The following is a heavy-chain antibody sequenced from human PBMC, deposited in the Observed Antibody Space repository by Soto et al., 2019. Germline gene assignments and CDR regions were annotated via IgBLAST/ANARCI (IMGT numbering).Heavy chain of an antibody. Sequence: EVQLLESGGGLVQPGGSLRLSCAASGFTFSSYAMSWVRQAPGKGLEWVSAISGSGGSTYYADSVKGRFTISRDNSKNTLYLQMNSLRAEDTAVYYCAKTYVWGSYRYTGDFDYWGQGTLVTVSS. CDR3: AKTYVWGSYRYTGDFDY. D-gene: IGHD3-16*02. V-gene: IGHV3-23*01. CDR2: ISGSGGST. J-gene: IGHJ4*02. CDR1: GFTFSSYA.